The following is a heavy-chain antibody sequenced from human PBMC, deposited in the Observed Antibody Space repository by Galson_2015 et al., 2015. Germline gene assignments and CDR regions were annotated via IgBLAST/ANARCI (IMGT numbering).Heavy chain of an antibody. CDR3: ARGVSKYYDFWSGPEGVPYYFDY. CDR1: GGSFSGYY. CDR2: INHSGST. J-gene: IGHJ4*02. D-gene: IGHD3-3*01. Sequence: TLSLTCAVYGGSFSGYYWSWIRQPPGKGLEWIGEINHSGSTNYNPSLKSRVTISVDTSKNQFSLKLSSVTAADTAVYYCARGVSKYYDFWSGPEGVPYYFDYWGQGTLVTVSS. V-gene: IGHV4-34*01.